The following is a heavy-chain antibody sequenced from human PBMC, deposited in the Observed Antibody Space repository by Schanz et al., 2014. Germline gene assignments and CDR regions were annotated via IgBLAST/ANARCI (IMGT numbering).Heavy chain of an antibody. V-gene: IGHV3-33*08. Sequence: QVHLVESGGGVVQPGRSLRLSCAASGFTFSRFGMHWVRQAPGKGPEWVANIGYDGSEKYYVDSVKGRFTISRDNSKDTLYLQMSGLTPEDTAVYYCARGPIPIQGVPMDFWGQGTLVTVSS. CDR1: GFTFSRFG. J-gene: IGHJ4*02. CDR3: ARGPIPIQGVPMDF. CDR2: IGYDGSEK. D-gene: IGHD3-10*01.